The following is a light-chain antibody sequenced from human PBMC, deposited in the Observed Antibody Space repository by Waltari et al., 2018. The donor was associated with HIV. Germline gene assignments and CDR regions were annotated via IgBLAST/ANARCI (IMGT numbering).Light chain of an antibody. Sequence: QSALTQPASVSGSPGQSITISCTGPNSDVGSFNSVSWYQQHSGKAPKVMIYEVSHRPSGVSHRFSGSKSGNTASLTISALQAEDEADYFCCSYTIGRSLVFGTGTKVAV. CDR3: CSYTIGRSLV. CDR2: EVS. V-gene: IGLV2-14*01. CDR1: NSDVGSFNS. J-gene: IGLJ1*01.